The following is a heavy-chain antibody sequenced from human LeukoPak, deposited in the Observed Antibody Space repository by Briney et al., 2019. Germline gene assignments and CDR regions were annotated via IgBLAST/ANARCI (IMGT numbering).Heavy chain of an antibody. D-gene: IGHD3-10*01. CDR3: AKGSYYYYGMDV. J-gene: IGHJ6*02. CDR2: IYHSGST. Sequence: TSETLSLTCTVSGGSISSSSYYWGWIRQPPGKGLEWIGYIYHSGSTYYNPSLKSRVTISVDRSKNQFSLKLSSVTAADTAVYYCAKGSYYYYGMDVWGQGTTVTVSS. CDR1: GGSISSSSYY. V-gene: IGHV4-30-2*01.